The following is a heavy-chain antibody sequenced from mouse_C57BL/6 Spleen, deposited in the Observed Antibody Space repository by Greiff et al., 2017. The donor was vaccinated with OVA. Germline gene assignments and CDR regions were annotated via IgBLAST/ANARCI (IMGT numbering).Heavy chain of an antibody. J-gene: IGHJ4*01. D-gene: IGHD2-3*01. Sequence: EVQLQQSGPELVKPGASVKISCKASGYSFTDYNMNWVKQSNGKSLEWIGVITPNYGTTSYNQKFKGKATLTVDQSSSTAYMQLNSLTSEDSAVYDCAREDGYSTYAMDYWGQGTSVTVSS. V-gene: IGHV1-39*01. CDR2: ITPNYGTT. CDR1: GYSFTDYN. CDR3: AREDGYSTYAMDY.